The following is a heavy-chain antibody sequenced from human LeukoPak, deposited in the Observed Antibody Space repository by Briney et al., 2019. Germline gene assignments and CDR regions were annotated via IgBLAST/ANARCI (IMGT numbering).Heavy chain of an antibody. J-gene: IGHJ4*02. V-gene: IGHV3-30*18. CDR3: AKDGGFGELFFDY. CDR2: LSYDGDNI. Sequence: GGSLRLSCAASGFTFSSYGMHWVRQAPGKGLEWVAVLSYDGDNIYYADSVKGRFTISRDNSKNTLYLQMNSLRAEDTAVYYCAKDGGFGELFFDYWGQGTLVTVSS. D-gene: IGHD3-10*01. CDR1: GFTFSSYG.